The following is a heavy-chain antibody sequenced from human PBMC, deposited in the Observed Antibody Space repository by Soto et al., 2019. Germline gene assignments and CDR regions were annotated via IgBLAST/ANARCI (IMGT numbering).Heavy chain of an antibody. J-gene: IGHJ6*02. CDR3: ARLTIRFLEWLPYKPNYYYGMDV. V-gene: IGHV1-69*01. CDR2: IIPIFGTA. CDR1: GGTFSSYA. D-gene: IGHD3-3*01. Sequence: QVQLVQSGAEVKKPGSSVKVSCKASGGTFSSYAISWVRQAPGQGLEWMGGIIPIFGTANYAQKFQGRVTITADESTSTAYMELSSLRSEDTAVYYCARLTIRFLEWLPYKPNYYYGMDVWGQGTTVTVSS.